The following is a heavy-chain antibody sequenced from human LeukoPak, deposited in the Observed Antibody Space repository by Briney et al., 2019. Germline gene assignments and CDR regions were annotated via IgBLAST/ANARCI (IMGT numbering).Heavy chain of an antibody. V-gene: IGHV3-30*12. J-gene: IGHJ4*02. Sequence: PGGSLRLSCAASGFTFSSYGMHWVRQAPGKGLEWVAVISYDGSNKYYADSVKGRFTISRDNSKNTLHLQMNSLRAEDTAVYYCARGSPGAHFDYWGQGTLVTVSS. CDR2: ISYDGSNK. CDR3: ARGSPGAHFDY. CDR1: GFTFSSYG.